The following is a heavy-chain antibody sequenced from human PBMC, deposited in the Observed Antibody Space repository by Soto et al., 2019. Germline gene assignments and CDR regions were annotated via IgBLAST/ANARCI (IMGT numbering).Heavy chain of an antibody. D-gene: IGHD2-2*01. V-gene: IGHV3-23*01. Sequence: GGSLRLSCAASGFTFSSYAMSWVRQAPGKGLEWVSAISGSGGSTYYADSVKGRFTISRDNSKNTLYLQMNSLRAEDTAVYYCAKDQRDNIVVVPAAMRVGYYYYYGMDVWGQGTTVTVSS. CDR1: GFTFSSYA. J-gene: IGHJ6*02. CDR2: ISGSGGST. CDR3: AKDQRDNIVVVPAAMRVGYYYYYGMDV.